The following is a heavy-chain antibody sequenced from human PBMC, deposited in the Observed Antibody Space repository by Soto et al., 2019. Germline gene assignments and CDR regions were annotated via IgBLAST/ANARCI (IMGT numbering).Heavy chain of an antibody. V-gene: IGHV5-51*01. D-gene: IGHD6-19*01. CDR1: GYSFTSYW. J-gene: IGHJ6*02. CDR2: IYPGDSGT. CDR3: ARGGWSSYYYYYGMDV. Sequence: GESLKISCKGSGYSFTSYWIGWVRQMPGKGLEWMGIIYPGDSGTRYSPSFQGQVTISADKSISTAYLQWSSLKASNTAMYYCARGGWSSYYYYYGMDVWGQGTTVTVSS.